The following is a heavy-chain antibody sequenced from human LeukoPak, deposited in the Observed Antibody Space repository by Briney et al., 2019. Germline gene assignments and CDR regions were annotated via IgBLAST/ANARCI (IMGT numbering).Heavy chain of an antibody. J-gene: IGHJ1*01. V-gene: IGHV1-69*04. CDR3: ARWYSSGWAEYFQH. CDR2: IIPILGIA. D-gene: IGHD6-19*01. CDR1: GGTFSSYA. Sequence: ASVKASCKASGGTFSSYAISWVRQAPGQGLEWMGRIIPILGIANYAQKFQGRVTITADKSTSTAYMKLSSLRSEDTAVYYCARWYSSGWAEYFQHWGQGTLVTVSS.